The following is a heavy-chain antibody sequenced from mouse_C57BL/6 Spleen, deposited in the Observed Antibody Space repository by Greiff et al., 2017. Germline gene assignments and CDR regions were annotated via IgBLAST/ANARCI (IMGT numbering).Heavy chain of an antibody. CDR1: GYSITSGYY. Sequence: DVQLQESGPGLVKPSQSLSLTCSVTGYSITSGYYWNWIRQFPGNKLEWMGYISYDGSNNYNPSLKNRISITRDTSKNQFFLMLNSVTTEDTATYYCARIYYDYFWYFDVWGTGTTVTVSS. J-gene: IGHJ1*03. CDR3: ARIYYDYFWYFDV. CDR2: ISYDGSN. D-gene: IGHD2-4*01. V-gene: IGHV3-6*01.